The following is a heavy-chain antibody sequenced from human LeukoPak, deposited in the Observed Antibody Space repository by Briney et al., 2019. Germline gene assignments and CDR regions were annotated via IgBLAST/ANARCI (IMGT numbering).Heavy chain of an antibody. D-gene: IGHD3-10*01. V-gene: IGHV4-61*02. CDR1: GGSISSGSYY. Sequence: SQTLSLTCTVSGGSISSGSYYWSWIRQPAGKGLEWIGRIYTSGSTNYNPSLKSRLTISVDTSKNQFSLKLRSVTAADTAVYYCAKDGTRPYYGSGSYYNYFENWGQGTLVTVSS. CDR3: AKDGTRPYYGSGSYYNYFEN. J-gene: IGHJ4*02. CDR2: IYTSGST.